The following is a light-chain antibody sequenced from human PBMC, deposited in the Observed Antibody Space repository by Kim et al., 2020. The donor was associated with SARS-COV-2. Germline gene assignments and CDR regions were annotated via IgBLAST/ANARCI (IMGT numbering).Light chain of an antibody. Sequence: DIQMTQSPSTLSASVGDRVTITCRASQSISSWLAWYQQKPGKAPNLLIYKALFLESGVPSRFSGSGSGTKFTLTISSLQPDDFATYYCQQYNSFPLTFGGGTKVDIK. CDR1: QSISSW. V-gene: IGKV1-5*03. CDR3: QQYNSFPLT. CDR2: KAL. J-gene: IGKJ4*01.